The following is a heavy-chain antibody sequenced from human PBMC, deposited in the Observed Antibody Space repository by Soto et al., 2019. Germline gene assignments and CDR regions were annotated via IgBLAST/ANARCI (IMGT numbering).Heavy chain of an antibody. CDR2: MNPGSGDT. CDR3: AGGASRYYYDSSGYYWA. D-gene: IGHD3-22*01. CDR1: GYSFTNND. J-gene: IGHJ5*02. V-gene: IGHV1-8*01. Sequence: ASVKVSCKASGYSFTNNDVSWVRQATGQGLEWMGWMNPGSGDTGYAQKFQGRVTMTRDTSTSTAYMELSSLRSEDTAVYYCAGGASRYYYDSSGYYWAWGQG.